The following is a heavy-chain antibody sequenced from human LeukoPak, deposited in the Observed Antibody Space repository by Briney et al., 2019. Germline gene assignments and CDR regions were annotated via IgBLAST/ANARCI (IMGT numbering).Heavy chain of an antibody. Sequence: GALRLFRSTSGFTFNSYHIHLVRQATRKGLEGVFAIGTAGDTYYPGSVKGRFTISRENAKNSLYLQMNSLRAGDTAVYYCARVDSNYPGYYYGMDVWGQGTTVTVSS. CDR3: ARVDSNYPGYYYGMDV. D-gene: IGHD4-4*01. CDR2: IGTAGDT. V-gene: IGHV3-13*01. J-gene: IGHJ6*02. CDR1: GFTFNSYH.